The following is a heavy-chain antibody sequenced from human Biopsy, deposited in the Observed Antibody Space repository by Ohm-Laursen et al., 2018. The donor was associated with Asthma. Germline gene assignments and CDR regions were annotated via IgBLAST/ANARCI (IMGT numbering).Heavy chain of an antibody. D-gene: IGHD3-9*01. Sequence: ASVKVSCKVSGYTFINYAIHWVRQAPGQRLEWMGWINAGNGNTKYSQKFQGRVTITRDTSASTAYMELSSLRSEDTAVYYCARTYYDFLTEQVNDAFAIWGQGTLVTVSS. CDR1: GYTFINYA. CDR3: ARTYYDFLTEQVNDAFAI. J-gene: IGHJ3*02. CDR2: INAGNGNT. V-gene: IGHV1-3*01.